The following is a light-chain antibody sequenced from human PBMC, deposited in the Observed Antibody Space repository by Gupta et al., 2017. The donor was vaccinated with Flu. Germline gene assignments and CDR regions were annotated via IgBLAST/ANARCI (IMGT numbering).Light chain of an antibody. V-gene: IGLV3-21*02. CDR1: DIGRKS. CDR2: DDS. CDR3: QVWHISSDHLRV. Sequence: SSVLTQPPSVSVAPGQTARITCGGADIGRKSVHWYKQKPGQAPALVVYDDSARPSGIPERFSGSNSGNTATLTISKVEAGDEADYYCQVWHISSDHLRVFGGGTKLTVL. J-gene: IGLJ3*02.